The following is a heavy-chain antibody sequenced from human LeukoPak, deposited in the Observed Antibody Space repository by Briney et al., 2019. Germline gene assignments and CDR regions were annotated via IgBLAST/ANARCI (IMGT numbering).Heavy chain of an antibody. Sequence: ASVKVSCKSSGYTFNGYYMHWVRQAPGQGLEWMGWINPNSGGTNYAQKFQGRVTMTRDTSISTAYMELSRLRSDDTAVYYCARLSWLRHAFDIWGQGTMVTVSS. CDR2: INPNSGGT. CDR3: ARLSWLRHAFDI. CDR1: GYTFNGYY. J-gene: IGHJ3*02. D-gene: IGHD5-12*01. V-gene: IGHV1-2*02.